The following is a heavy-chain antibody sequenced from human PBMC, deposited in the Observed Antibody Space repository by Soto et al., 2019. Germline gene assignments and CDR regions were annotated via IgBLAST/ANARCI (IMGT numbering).Heavy chain of an antibody. CDR1: GFTFSSHN. J-gene: IGHJ5*02. CDR2: VAGSGRAT. CDR3: ARESGYSSGGTYNWLDP. V-gene: IGHV3-21*01. Sequence: GGSLRLSCVASGFTFSSHNMNWVRLAPGKGLEWVSFVAGSGRATHYADSVKGRFTVSRDNAKNSLYLQMNTLRVEDTAVYYCARESGYSSGGTYNWLDPWGQGTLVTVSS. D-gene: IGHD6-19*01.